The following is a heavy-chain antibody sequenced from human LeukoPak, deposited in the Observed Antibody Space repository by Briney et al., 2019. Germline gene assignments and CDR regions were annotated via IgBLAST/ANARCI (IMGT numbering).Heavy chain of an antibody. V-gene: IGHV3-11*06. CDR2: LSSSGTYT. Sequence: QTGGSLRLSCAASGFSFSDYYMTWIRQAPGKGLEWVSYLSSSGTYTNYADSVKGRFTISRGNAKNSLYLQMNSLSAEDTAVYYCAKIAGTYSPDYWGQGTLVTVSS. CDR3: AKIAGTYSPDY. CDR1: GFSFSDYY. J-gene: IGHJ4*02. D-gene: IGHD1-26*01.